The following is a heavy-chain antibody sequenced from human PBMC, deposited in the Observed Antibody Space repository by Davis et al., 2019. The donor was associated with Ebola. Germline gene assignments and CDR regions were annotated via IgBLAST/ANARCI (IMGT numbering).Heavy chain of an antibody. CDR2: ISAYNGNT. V-gene: IGHV1-18*01. CDR3: ARDGMDSSSL. CDR1: GGTFSSHA. Sequence: AASVKVSCKASGGTFSSHAISWVRQAPGQGLEWMGWISAYNGNTNYAQKLQGRVTMTTDTSTSTAYMELRSLRSDDTAVYYCARDGMDSSSLWGQGTLVTVSS. D-gene: IGHD6-13*01. J-gene: IGHJ4*02.